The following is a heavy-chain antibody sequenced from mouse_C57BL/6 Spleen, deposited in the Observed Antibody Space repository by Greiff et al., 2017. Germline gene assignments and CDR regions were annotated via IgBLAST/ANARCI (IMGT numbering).Heavy chain of an antibody. CDR3: ARSYEYATAWFAY. D-gene: IGHD2-4*01. CDR1: GYTFTSYW. J-gene: IGHJ3*01. CDR2: IDPNSGGT. Sequence: QVQLQQPGAELVKPGASVKLSCKASGYTFTSYWMHWVKQRHGRGLEWIGRIDPNSGGTKYNEKFKSKATLTVDKPSSTAYVLLSRLTSEDSAVYYCARSYEYATAWFAYWGQGTLVTVSA. V-gene: IGHV1-72*01.